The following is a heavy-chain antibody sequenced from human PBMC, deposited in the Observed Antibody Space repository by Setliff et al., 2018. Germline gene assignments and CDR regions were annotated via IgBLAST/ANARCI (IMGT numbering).Heavy chain of an antibody. Sequence: PSETLSLTCTVSGGSISSRSYYWGWIRQPPGKGLGWIGRILFSGDTYYNPSLNSRVTISADTSKNQFSLKLSAVTAADAAVYYCARTMVQTKLRAFDIWGQGTMVTVSS. V-gene: IGHV4-39*07. D-gene: IGHD3-10*01. CDR1: GGSISSRSYY. CDR3: ARTMVQTKLRAFDI. CDR2: ILFSGDT. J-gene: IGHJ3*02.